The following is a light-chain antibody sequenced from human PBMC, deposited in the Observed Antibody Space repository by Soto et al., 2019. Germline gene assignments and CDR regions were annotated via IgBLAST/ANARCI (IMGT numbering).Light chain of an antibody. V-gene: IGLV2-8*01. CDR1: SSDVGGYKF. Sequence: QSALTQPPSASGSPGQSVTISCTGTSSDVGGYKFVSWYQQHPGKAPKLIIYEVFKRPSGVPDRFSGSKSGNTASLTVSGLQAEDEGDYYCSSYGGSNNLVFGGGTKVTVL. J-gene: IGLJ2*01. CDR3: SSYGGSNNLV. CDR2: EVF.